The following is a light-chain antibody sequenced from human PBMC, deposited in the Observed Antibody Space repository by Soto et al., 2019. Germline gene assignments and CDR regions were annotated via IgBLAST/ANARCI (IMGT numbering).Light chain of an antibody. Sequence: DIQLTQSPSFLSASVGDRVTITCRASQGISTYLAWYQQKPGKAPKLLISAASTLQSGVPSRFSGSGYETEFTLTMSSLQPEDFATYYGQQGGTFGPGTKVDI. CDR2: AAS. V-gene: IGKV1-9*01. CDR3: QQGGT. CDR1: QGISTY. J-gene: IGKJ3*01.